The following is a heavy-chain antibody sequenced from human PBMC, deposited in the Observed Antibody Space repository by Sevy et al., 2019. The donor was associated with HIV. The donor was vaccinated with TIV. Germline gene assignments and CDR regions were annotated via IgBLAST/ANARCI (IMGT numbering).Heavy chain of an antibody. V-gene: IGHV3-48*03. Sequence: GGSLRLSCAASGFTFSSYEMTWVRQAPGKGLEWISSISSSGTTIYYGDSVEGRFTISRDNAKNSLFLQMNSLRAEDTAVYYCARINCTNGVCFQGYYYYAMDVWGQGTTVTVSS. J-gene: IGHJ6*02. CDR1: GFTFSSYE. D-gene: IGHD2-8*01. CDR3: ARINCTNGVCFQGYYYYAMDV. CDR2: ISSSGTTI.